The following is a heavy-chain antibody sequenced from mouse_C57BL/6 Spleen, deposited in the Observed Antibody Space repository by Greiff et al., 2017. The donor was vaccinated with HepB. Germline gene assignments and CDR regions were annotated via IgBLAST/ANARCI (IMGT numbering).Heavy chain of an antibody. CDR2: IYPGDGDT. Sequence: VQLQQSGPELVKPGASVKISCKASGYAFSSSWMNWVKQRPGKGLEWIGRIYPGDGDTNYNGKFKGKATLTADKSSSTAYMQLSSLTSEDSAVYSSARYRDYYWYFAVWGTGTPVTVSS. J-gene: IGHJ1*03. V-gene: IGHV1-82*01. CDR3: ARYRDYYWYFAV. D-gene: IGHD2-4*01. CDR1: GYAFSSSW.